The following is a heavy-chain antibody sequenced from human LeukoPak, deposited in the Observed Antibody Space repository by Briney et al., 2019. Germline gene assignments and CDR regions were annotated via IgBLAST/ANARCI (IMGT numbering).Heavy chain of an antibody. V-gene: IGHV3-48*01. CDR3: ARDLNWETY. J-gene: IGHJ4*02. Sequence: PGGSLRLSCAASGFTFSSYGMSWVRQAPGKGLEWVSYIRSSSSTIYYADSVKGRFTISRDNAKNSLYLQMNSLRAEDTAVYYCARDLNWETYWGQGTLVSVSS. D-gene: IGHD7-27*01. CDR1: GFTFSSYG. CDR2: IRSSSSTI.